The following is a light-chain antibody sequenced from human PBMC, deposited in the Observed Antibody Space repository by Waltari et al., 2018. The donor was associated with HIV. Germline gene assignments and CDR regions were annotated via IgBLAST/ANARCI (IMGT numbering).Light chain of an antibody. V-gene: IGLV2-11*01. Sequence: QSALTQPRSVSGSPGQSVTISCTGTSSDVGGYNYVSRYQQHPGKAPKLMIYDVTKRPSGVPDRFSGSKSGNTASLTISGLQAEDEADYFCCSYAGGYTLVFGGGTKLTVL. CDR1: SSDVGGYNY. CDR2: DVT. J-gene: IGLJ3*02. CDR3: CSYAGGYTLV.